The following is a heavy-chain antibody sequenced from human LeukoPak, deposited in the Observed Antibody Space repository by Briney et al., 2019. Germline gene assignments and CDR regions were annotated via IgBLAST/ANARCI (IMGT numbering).Heavy chain of an antibody. D-gene: IGHD6-13*01. CDR3: ARARIAAPLLDY. V-gene: IGHV3-48*04. Sequence: GGSLRLSCAASGFTFSSYGMHWVRQTPGKGLEWVSYISDHGKSRNYVDSVKGRFTISRDNAKNSLYLQMNSLRVEDTAVYFCARARIAAPLLDYWGQGTLVTVSS. CDR2: ISDHGKSR. CDR1: GFTFSSYG. J-gene: IGHJ4*02.